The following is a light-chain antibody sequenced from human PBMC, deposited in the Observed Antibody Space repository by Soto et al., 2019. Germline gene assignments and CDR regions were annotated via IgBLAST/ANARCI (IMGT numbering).Light chain of an antibody. CDR2: GAS. CDR1: QSITNNY. J-gene: IGKJ5*01. CDR3: QQYGYSPIT. Sequence: ETVLTQSPGTLSLSQGERATLSCRASQSITNNYLAWYQQQPGQAPRLLIYGASSRATGIPDKFSGSGSGTDFTLTIDGLEPEDFAVYYCQQYGYSPITFGQGTRLEIK. V-gene: IGKV3-20*01.